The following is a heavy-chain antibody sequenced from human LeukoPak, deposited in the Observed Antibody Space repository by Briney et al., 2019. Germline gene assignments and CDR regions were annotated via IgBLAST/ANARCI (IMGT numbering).Heavy chain of an antibody. V-gene: IGHV3-7*04. D-gene: IGHD5-24*01. CDR2: IKQDGSKK. J-gene: IGHJ4*02. Sequence: GGSLRLSCVASGFPFSSYWMTWDRQAPGKGLEWVANIKQDGSKKSYVDSVKGRFTISRDNAKNSPYPQMNSLRAEDTAIYYCTRVGYIDEGIDYWGQGTLVTVSS. CDR3: TRVGYIDEGIDY. CDR1: GFPFSSYW.